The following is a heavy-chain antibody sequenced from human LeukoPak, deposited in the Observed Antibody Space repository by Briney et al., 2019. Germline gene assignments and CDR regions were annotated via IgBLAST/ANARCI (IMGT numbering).Heavy chain of an antibody. J-gene: IGHJ4*02. V-gene: IGHV1-46*01. CDR2: INPSGGST. CDR1: GYTFTSYY. CDR3: ARGDYVWGSYRPQGPIDY. D-gene: IGHD3-16*02. Sequence: ASVKVSCKASGYTFTSYYMHRVRQAPGQGLEWMGIINPSGGSTSYAQKFQGRVTMTRDTSTSTVYMELSSLRSEDTAVYYCARGDYVWGSYRPQGPIDYWGQGTLVTVSS.